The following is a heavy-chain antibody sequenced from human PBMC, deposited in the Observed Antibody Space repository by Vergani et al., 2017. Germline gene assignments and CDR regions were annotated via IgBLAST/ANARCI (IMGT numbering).Heavy chain of an antibody. CDR3: ARYRSGSLFYFDS. CDR2: VIPHLEIT. D-gene: IGHD2-15*01. J-gene: IGHJ4*02. CDR1: GGTFSSYA. V-gene: IGHV1-69*04. Sequence: QVQLVQSGAEVKKPGSSVKVSCKASGGTFSSYAISWVRQAPGQGLEWVGRVIPHLEITTLAQHLQGRVIITADKSTDTAYMELRSLTSEDTAMYYCARYRSGSLFYFDSWGQGTLVTVSS.